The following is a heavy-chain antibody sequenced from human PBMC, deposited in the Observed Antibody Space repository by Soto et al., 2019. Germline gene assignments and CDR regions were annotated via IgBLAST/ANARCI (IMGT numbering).Heavy chain of an antibody. Sequence: GSLRLSCAASGFTFSSYWMSWVRQAPGKGLEWVANIKQDGSEKYYVDSVKGRFTISRDNAKNSLYLQMNSLRAEDTAVYYCVTYYYDSSGYSPFDYWGQGTLVTVS. D-gene: IGHD3-22*01. J-gene: IGHJ4*02. V-gene: IGHV3-7*03. CDR3: VTYYYDSSGYSPFDY. CDR2: IKQDGSEK. CDR1: GFTFSSYW.